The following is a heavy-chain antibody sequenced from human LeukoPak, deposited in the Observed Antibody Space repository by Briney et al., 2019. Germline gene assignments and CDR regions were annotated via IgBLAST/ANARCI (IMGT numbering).Heavy chain of an antibody. CDR1: GGTFSSYA. J-gene: IGHJ4*02. V-gene: IGHV1-69*05. D-gene: IGHD3-3*01. CDR2: IIPIFGTA. CDR3: ARADFWSGYTPLYFDY. Sequence: ASVKVSCKASGGTFSSYAISWVRQAPGQGLEWMGGIIPIFGTANYAQKFQGRVTITTDESTSTAYMELSSLRSEDTAVYYCARADFWSGYTPLYFDYWGQGALVTVSS.